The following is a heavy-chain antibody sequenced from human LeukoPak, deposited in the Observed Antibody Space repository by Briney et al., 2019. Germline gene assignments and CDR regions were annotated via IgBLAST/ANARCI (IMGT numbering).Heavy chain of an antibody. CDR2: IKGKTDGRTT. V-gene: IGHV3-15*01. J-gene: IGHJ4*02. CDR1: GFTFSNAW. D-gene: IGHD3-10*01. Sequence: GGSLRLSCAAPGFTFSNAWMSWVRQAPGKRLEWVARIKGKTDGRTTDYAAPVKGRFTISRDDSTNTLYLQMNSLKSEDTAVYYCTTYGSGRKFDYWGQGILVTVSS. CDR3: TTYGSGRKFDY.